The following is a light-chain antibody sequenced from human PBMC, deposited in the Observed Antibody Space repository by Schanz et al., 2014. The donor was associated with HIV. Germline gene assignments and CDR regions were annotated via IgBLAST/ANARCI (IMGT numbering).Light chain of an antibody. V-gene: IGKV3-20*01. CDR1: QGIDSY. J-gene: IGKJ1*01. CDR3: QQYGSSLT. Sequence: EIVLTQSPATLSLSPGERVTLSCRASQGIDSYLAWYQQKPGQAPRLLIYGASSRATGIPDRFSGSGSGTAFSLIITTLEALDFAVYWCQQYGSSLTVGQGTKVEIK. CDR2: GAS.